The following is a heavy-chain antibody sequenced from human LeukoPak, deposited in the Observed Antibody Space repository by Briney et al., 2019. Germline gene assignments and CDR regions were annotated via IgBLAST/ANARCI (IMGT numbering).Heavy chain of an antibody. CDR3: RRAVAGDIFDY. Sequence: LKWLSNISSSISYTNYADSVKGLSTFSRDNTKNSLYLQMNSLIAEDTALYYCRRAVAGDIFDYWGQGTLVTVSS. J-gene: IGHJ4*02. CDR2: ISSSISYT. V-gene: IGHV3-11*05. D-gene: IGHD6-19*01.